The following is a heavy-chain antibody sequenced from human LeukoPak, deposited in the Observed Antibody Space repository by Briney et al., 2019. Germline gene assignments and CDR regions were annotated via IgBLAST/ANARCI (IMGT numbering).Heavy chain of an antibody. CDR3: ARKAGYYYGSGDY. D-gene: IGHD3-10*01. V-gene: IGHV3-23*01. CDR1: GFTFSSYS. CDR2: IGGSGGSS. Sequence: RALRLSCAASGFTFSSYSMNWVRQAPGEGLEWVSDIGGSGGSSYYADSVKGRVTISRDNSKNTLYLQMNSLRAEDTAVYYCARKAGYYYGSGDYWGQGTLVTVSS. J-gene: IGHJ4*02.